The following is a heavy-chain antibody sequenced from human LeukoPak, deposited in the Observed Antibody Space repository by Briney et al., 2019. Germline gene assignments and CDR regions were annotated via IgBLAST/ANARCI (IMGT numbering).Heavy chain of an antibody. CDR3: ARDRTTIFGVGPILNAFDI. CDR2: INPNSGGT. D-gene: IGHD3-3*01. CDR1: GYTFTGYY. Sequence: ASVKVSCKASGYTFTGYYMHWVRQAPGQGLEWMGRINPNSGGTNYAQKFQGRVTMTRDTSISTAYMELSRLRSDDTAVYYCARDRTTIFGVGPILNAFDIWGQGTMVTVSS. J-gene: IGHJ3*02. V-gene: IGHV1-2*06.